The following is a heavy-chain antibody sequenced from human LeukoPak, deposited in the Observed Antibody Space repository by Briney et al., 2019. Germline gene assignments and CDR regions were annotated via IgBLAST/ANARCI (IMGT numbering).Heavy chain of an antibody. CDR2: IIPIVGTA. J-gene: IGHJ3*02. Sequence: SVKVSCKASGGTFSSYAISWVRQAPGQGLEWMGRIIPIVGTANYAQKFQGRVTITTDESTSTAYMELSSLRSEDTAVYYCARVIWDSGSYHDAFDIWGQGTMVTVSS. V-gene: IGHV1-69*05. D-gene: IGHD1-26*01. CDR1: GGTFSSYA. CDR3: ARVIWDSGSYHDAFDI.